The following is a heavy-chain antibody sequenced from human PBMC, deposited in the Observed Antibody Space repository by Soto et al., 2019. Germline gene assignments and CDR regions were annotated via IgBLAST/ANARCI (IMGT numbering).Heavy chain of an antibody. D-gene: IGHD3-10*01. CDR2: IYSGGST. CDR3: ARGRGHYYYYYGMDV. Sequence: EVQLVETGGGLIQPGGSLRLSCAASGFTVSSNYMSWVRQAPGKGLEWVSVIYSGGSTYYADSVKGRFTISRDNSKNTLYLQMNSLRAEDTAVYYCARGRGHYYYYYGMDVWGQGTTVTVSS. CDR1: GFTVSSNY. J-gene: IGHJ6*02. V-gene: IGHV3-53*02.